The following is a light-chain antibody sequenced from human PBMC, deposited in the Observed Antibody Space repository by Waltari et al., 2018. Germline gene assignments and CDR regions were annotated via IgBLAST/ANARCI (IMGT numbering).Light chain of an antibody. V-gene: IGLV3-19*01. CDR2: GKT. CDR3: SSRELSGHVV. CDR1: ILRTYY. Sequence: SSDLTQDPAVSVALGQTVRITCHGDILRTYYGNWCRQTPGQPPELVIYGKTNRPSGIPDRFSASSSGNTASLIITGAQAEDEADYYCSSRELSGHVVFGGGTRLTVL. J-gene: IGLJ2*01.